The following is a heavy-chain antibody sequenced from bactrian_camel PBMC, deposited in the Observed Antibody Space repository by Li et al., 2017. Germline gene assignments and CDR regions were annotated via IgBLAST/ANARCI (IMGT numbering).Heavy chain of an antibody. Sequence: HVQLVESGGGSVEVGGSLTLSCVASGDTIGRYCMGWFRQAPGKKREGVAVIDSDGLSNYAESVKGRFTISLNNAKNTLFLQMDSLKPEDTGMYLCAADGWWLLPEYNYWGQGTQVTVS. V-gene: IGHV3S55*01. D-gene: IGHD2*01. CDR2: IDSDGLS. J-gene: IGHJ4*01. CDR1: GDTIGRYC. CDR3: AADGWWLLPEYNY.